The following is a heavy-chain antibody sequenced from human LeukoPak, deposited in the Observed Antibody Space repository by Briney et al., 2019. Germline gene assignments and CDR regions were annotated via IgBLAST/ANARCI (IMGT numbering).Heavy chain of an antibody. CDR2: INHSGST. D-gene: IGHD4-23*01. CDR1: GGSFSGYY. CDR3: ARTVTLDY. Sequence: SETLSLTYSVYGGSFSGYYWSWIRQPPGKGLEWIGEINHSGSTNYNSSLKSRVIISGDTSKNQFSLKLSAVTAAEKAVYYCARTVTLDYWGQGTLVTVSS. J-gene: IGHJ4*02. V-gene: IGHV4-34*01.